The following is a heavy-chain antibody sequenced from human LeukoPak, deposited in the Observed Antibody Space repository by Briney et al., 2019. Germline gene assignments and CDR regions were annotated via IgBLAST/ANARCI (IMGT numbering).Heavy chain of an antibody. Sequence: GGSLRLSCAASGFTFSSSAMSWVRQAPGKGLEWVSAISGSGGSTYYADSVKGRFTISRDNSKNTLYLQMNSLRAEDTAVYYCAKDYYYDSSGYYFDYWGQGTLVTVSS. D-gene: IGHD3-22*01. CDR3: AKDYYYDSSGYYFDY. J-gene: IGHJ4*02. CDR1: GFTFSSSA. CDR2: ISGSGGST. V-gene: IGHV3-23*01.